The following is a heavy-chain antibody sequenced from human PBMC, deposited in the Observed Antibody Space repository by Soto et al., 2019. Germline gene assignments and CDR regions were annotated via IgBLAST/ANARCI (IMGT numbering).Heavy chain of an antibody. CDR1: GLTFNFTW. D-gene: IGHD1-1*01. Sequence: EVQLVESGGGLVQPGGSRRLSCVASGLTFNFTWLNGVRQAPGKGLEWVSRIDNDGSATTYADSVKGRFTISRDNAKNTLFLQMNTLRVDDTAVYYCARDNWNSYWGQGTLVTVSS. J-gene: IGHJ4*02. CDR2: IDNDGSAT. CDR3: ARDNWNSY. V-gene: IGHV3-74*01.